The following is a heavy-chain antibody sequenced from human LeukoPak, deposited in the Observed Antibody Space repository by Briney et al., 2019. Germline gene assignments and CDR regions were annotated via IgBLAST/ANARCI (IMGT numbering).Heavy chain of an antibody. CDR3: ARLKVEAGAGWFYP. CDR1: AGSISSYY. D-gene: IGHD2-15*01. Sequence: NASHTLSPTCTLAAGSISSYYWXXXRHPPGKGXXXXXYIYYSGRTNYNPSLRSRVTISVDPSKNQFSLQLTSVTAADTAVYYCARLKVEAGAGWFYPCGEGTLVTVSS. CDR2: IYYSGRT. J-gene: IGHJ5*02. V-gene: IGHV4-59*08.